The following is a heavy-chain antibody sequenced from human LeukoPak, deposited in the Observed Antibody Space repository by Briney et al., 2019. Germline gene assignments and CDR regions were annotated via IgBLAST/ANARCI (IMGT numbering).Heavy chain of an antibody. CDR1: GYTFTSYD. CDR2: MNPNSGNT. V-gene: IGHV1-8*01. D-gene: IGHD3-3*01. CDR3: ARMRPYYDFWSGYYYYYYYGMDV. J-gene: IGHJ6*02. Sequence: ASVKVSCKASGYTFTSYDFNWVRQATGQGLEWMGWMNPNSGNTGYAQKFQGRVTMTRNTSISTAYMELSSLRSEDTAVYYCARMRPYYDFWSGYYYYYYYGMDVWGQGTTVTVSS.